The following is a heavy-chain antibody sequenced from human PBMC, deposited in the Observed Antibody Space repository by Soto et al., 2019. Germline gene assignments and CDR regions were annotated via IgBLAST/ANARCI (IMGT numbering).Heavy chain of an antibody. J-gene: IGHJ4*02. V-gene: IGHV4-38-2*02. CDR1: GYSISSGYY. D-gene: IGHD1-26*01. Sequence: KPSETLSLTCAVSGYSISSGYYWGWLRQPPGKGLEWIGSIYHGGSTYYNPSFNSRVTLSIDMTNNHVSLILNSVTAADTAVYYCARDKGEGGAFDYWGQGTLVTVSS. CDR2: IYHGGST. CDR3: ARDKGEGGAFDY.